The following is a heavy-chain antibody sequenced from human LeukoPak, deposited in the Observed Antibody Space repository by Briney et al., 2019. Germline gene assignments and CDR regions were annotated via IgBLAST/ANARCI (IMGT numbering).Heavy chain of an antibody. J-gene: IGHJ1*01. CDR1: GFTFSSYW. CDR2: IKQDGSEK. Sequence: GGSLRLSCAASGFTFSSYWMSWVRQAPGKGLEWVANIKQDGSEKYYVDSVKGRFTISRDNAKNSLYLQMNSLRAEDTAVYYCARGSLHAYYDILTGYPSPEYFQHWGQGTLVTVSS. D-gene: IGHD3-9*01. CDR3: ARGSLHAYYDILTGYPSPEYFQH. V-gene: IGHV3-7*01.